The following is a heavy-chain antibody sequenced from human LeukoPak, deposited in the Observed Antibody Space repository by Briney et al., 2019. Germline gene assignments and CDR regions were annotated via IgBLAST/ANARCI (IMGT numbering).Heavy chain of an antibody. CDR3: ARSKHLGYCSGGSCYYHAFDI. D-gene: IGHD2-15*01. Sequence: ASVKVSCKASGYTFTSYGISWVRQAPGQGPEWMGWISAYNGNTNYAQKLQDRVTMTTDTSTSTAYMELRSLRSDDTAVYYCARSKHLGYCSGGSCYYHAFDIWGQGTMVTVSS. V-gene: IGHV1-18*01. J-gene: IGHJ3*02. CDR2: ISAYNGNT. CDR1: GYTFTSYG.